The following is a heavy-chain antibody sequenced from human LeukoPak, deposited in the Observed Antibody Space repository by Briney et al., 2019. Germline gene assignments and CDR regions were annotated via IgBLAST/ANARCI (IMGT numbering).Heavy chain of an antibody. CDR3: ARSRRGYGDYDPDAFDI. J-gene: IGHJ3*02. CDR2: INAGNGNT. D-gene: IGHD4-17*01. Sequence: ASVKVSCKASGYTFTSYAMHWVRQAPGQRLEWMGWINAGNGNTKYSQKFQGRVTITRDTSASTAYMELSSLRSEDTAVYYCARSRRGYGDYDPDAFDIWGQGTMVTVSS. V-gene: IGHV1-3*01. CDR1: GYTFTSYA.